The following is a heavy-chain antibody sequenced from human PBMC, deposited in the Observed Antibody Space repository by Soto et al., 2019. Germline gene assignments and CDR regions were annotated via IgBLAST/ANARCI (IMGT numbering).Heavy chain of an antibody. CDR3: GRLAEAATGHTDFDF. CDR2: IHSSGGT. CDR1: GASIKSRNYF. Sequence: SETLSLTCTVSGASIKSRNYFWGWIRQPPGKGLEFVGSIHSSGGTYYNPSLKSRVTVSVDLSNSHFSLSLKSLTATDTAAYYCGRLAEAATGHTDFDFWGQGTLVTVS. J-gene: IGHJ4*02. V-gene: IGHV4-39*02. D-gene: IGHD2-15*01.